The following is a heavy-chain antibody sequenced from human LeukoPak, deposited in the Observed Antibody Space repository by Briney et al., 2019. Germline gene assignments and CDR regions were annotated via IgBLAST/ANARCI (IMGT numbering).Heavy chain of an antibody. CDR3: AKDTTAWWYHRAYMDV. J-gene: IGHJ6*03. Sequence: SGGSLRLSCAASGFTFSSYAMSWVRQAPGGGLERVSAISGSGDTTYHADSVKGRFTISRDNSENRLSLQMDSLRAEDTAVYFCAKDTTAWWYHRAYMDVWGKGTTVTVSS. CDR1: GFTFSSYA. D-gene: IGHD2-15*01. V-gene: IGHV3-23*01. CDR2: ISGSGDTT.